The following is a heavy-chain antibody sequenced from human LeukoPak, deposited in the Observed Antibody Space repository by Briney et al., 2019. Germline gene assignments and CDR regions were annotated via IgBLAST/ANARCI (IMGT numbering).Heavy chain of an antibody. V-gene: IGHV3-20*01. Sequence: PGGSLRLSCAASGFTFDDYGMSWVRQAPGKGLEWVSGINWNGDSTGYADSVKGRFTISRDNAKNTLYLQMNSLRAEDTALYHCARAPSSSWREAFDIWGQGTMVTVSS. D-gene: IGHD6-13*01. CDR2: INWNGDST. CDR3: ARAPSSSWREAFDI. J-gene: IGHJ3*02. CDR1: GFTFDDYG.